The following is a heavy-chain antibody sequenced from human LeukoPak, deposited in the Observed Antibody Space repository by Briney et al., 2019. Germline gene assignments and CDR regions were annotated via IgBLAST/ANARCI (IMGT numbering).Heavy chain of an antibody. CDR1: GVSISSGGYY. J-gene: IGHJ4*02. V-gene: IGHV4-31*03. CDR2: IYYSGST. Sequence: PSETLSLTCTVSGVSISSGGYYWSWIRQHPGKGLEWIGYIYYSGSTYYNPSLKSRLTISLDTSGNQFSLKLNSVTAADTAVYYCARGPVRDYSNYWGQGTLVTVSS. D-gene: IGHD4-11*01. CDR3: ARGPVRDYSNY.